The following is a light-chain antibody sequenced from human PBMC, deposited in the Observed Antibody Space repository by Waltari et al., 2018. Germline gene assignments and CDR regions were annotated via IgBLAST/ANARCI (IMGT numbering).Light chain of an antibody. J-gene: IGLJ3*02. CDR3: SSYTSSSTLV. CDR1: SSDVGGYNY. Sequence: QSALTQPASVSGSPGQSITISCTGTSSDVGGYNYVSWYQQHPGKAPKLMIYEVSNWPSGVSNRLSGSKSCNTASLTISGLQAEDEADYYCSSYTSSSTLVFGGGTKLTVL. CDR2: EVS. V-gene: IGLV2-14*01.